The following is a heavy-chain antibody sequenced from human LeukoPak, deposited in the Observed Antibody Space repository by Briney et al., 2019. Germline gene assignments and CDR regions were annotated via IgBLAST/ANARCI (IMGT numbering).Heavy chain of an antibody. D-gene: IGHD3-9*01. CDR2: INHSGST. V-gene: IGHV4-34*01. Sequence: SETLSLTCAVYGGSFSGYYWSWIRQPPGKGLEWIGEINHSGSTNYNPSLKSRVTISVDTSKNQFSLKLNSVTAADTAVYYCARDILTGFRFDYWGQGTLVTVSS. CDR1: GGSFSGYY. CDR3: ARDILTGFRFDY. J-gene: IGHJ4*02.